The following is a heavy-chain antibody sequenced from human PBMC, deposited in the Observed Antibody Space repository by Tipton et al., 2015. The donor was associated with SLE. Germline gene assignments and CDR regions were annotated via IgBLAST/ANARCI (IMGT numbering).Heavy chain of an antibody. D-gene: IGHD6-13*01. CDR3: AREGIAAAAYFDY. CDR2: ISSNGGST. Sequence: SLRLSCSASGFTFSSYAMHWVRQAPGKGLEYVSAISSNGGSTYYADSVKGRFTISRDNSKNTLYLQMNSLRAEDTAVYYCAREGIAAAAYFDYWGQGTLVTVSS. J-gene: IGHJ4*02. V-gene: IGHV3-64*04. CDR1: GFTFSSYA.